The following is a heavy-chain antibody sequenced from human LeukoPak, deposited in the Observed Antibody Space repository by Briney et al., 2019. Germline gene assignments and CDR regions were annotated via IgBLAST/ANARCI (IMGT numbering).Heavy chain of an antibody. CDR3: ARSKKEWFGELSYFDY. J-gene: IGHJ4*02. Sequence: GGSLRLSCAASGFTFSSYAMSWVRQAPGKGLEWVSAISGSGGSTYYADSVKGRFTISRDNANNSMYLQMNSLRAEDTAVYYCARSKKEWFGELSYFDYWGQGTLVTVSS. CDR2: ISGSGGST. D-gene: IGHD3-10*01. V-gene: IGHV3-23*01. CDR1: GFTFSSYA.